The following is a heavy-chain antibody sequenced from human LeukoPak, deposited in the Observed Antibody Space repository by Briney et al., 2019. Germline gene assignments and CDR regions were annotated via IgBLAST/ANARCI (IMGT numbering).Heavy chain of an antibody. J-gene: IGHJ4*02. CDR1: GGSISSYY. V-gene: IGHV4-59*08. D-gene: IGHD5-18*01. Sequence: SETLSLTCTVSGGSISSYYWSWIRQPPGKGLEWLGYIYYSGSTNYTPSLKSRVTISVDTSKNQFSLKLSSVTAADTAVYYCARLSRGYSFDYWGQGTLVTVSS. CDR2: IYYSGST. CDR3: ARLSRGYSFDY.